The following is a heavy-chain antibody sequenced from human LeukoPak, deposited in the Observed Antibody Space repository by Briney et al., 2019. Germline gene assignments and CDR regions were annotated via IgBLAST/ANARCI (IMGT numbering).Heavy chain of an antibody. J-gene: IGHJ4*02. CDR1: GGSISSTNYY. CDR3: AKPTRHGIRLGELSLYFDD. D-gene: IGHD3-16*02. Sequence: SETLSLTCTVSGGSISSTNYYWGWIRQPPGKGLEWFGSIYYSGSTCFNPSLKSRVTISVDTSKTHFSLKLTSVTGAGMAVHSCAKPTRHGIRLGELSLYFDDWGQGTLVTVSS. CDR2: IYYSGST. V-gene: IGHV4-39*02.